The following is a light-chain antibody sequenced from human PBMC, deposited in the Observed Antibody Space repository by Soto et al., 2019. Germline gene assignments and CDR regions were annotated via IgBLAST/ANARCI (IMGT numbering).Light chain of an antibody. Sequence: EIVLTQSPGTLSVSPGERATLSGRASQGVTPAYLAWYQHKPGQAPRLLIYGASNRATGIPDRFSGSGSGTDFTLTISRLEPEDFAVYSCQQYGGSPLFTFGPGPRVDLK. CDR2: GAS. J-gene: IGKJ3*01. V-gene: IGKV3-20*01. CDR3: QQYGGSPLFT. CDR1: QGVTPAY.